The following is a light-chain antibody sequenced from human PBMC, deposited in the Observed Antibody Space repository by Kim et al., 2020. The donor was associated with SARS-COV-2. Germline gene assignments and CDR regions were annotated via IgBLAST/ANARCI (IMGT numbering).Light chain of an antibody. CDR2: KDS. Sequence: VTPEQTANITSSGDNLGDRYDSWNQQRTDQSPILVIYKDSLRPSRIPERFSATNFGDTATMTIGGTQAMNEADYYCQARVRSTAVFGGGTQLTVL. V-gene: IGLV3-1*01. CDR3: QARVRSTAV. CDR1: NLGDRY. J-gene: IGLJ2*01.